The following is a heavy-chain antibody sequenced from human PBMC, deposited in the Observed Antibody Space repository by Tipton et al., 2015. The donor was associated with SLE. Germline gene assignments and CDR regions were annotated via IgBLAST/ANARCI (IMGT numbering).Heavy chain of an antibody. V-gene: IGHV4-59*01. D-gene: IGHD2-2*01. J-gene: IGHJ6*03. CDR2: IYYSGRT. CDR1: GGSISSYY. Sequence: TLSLTCTVSGGSISSYYWNWIRQPPGKGLEWIGYIYYSGRTNYNPSLKSRVTISVDTSKNQFSLKLSSVTAADTAVYYCARDVCSSFSCDVYYYIDVWGTGTTVTV. CDR3: ARDVCSSFSCDVYYYIDV.